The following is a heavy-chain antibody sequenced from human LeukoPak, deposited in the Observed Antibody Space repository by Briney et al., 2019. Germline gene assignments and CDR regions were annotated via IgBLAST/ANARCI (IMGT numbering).Heavy chain of an antibody. J-gene: IGHJ4*02. CDR2: IPGSGVTT. V-gene: IGHV3-23*01. CDR3: AKVPAIVVVPAAMFDY. CDR1: GFAFSNYG. D-gene: IGHD2-2*01. Sequence: GGTLRLSCAAPGFAFSNYGINWVRQAPGKGLEWVSGIPGSGVTTYYADSVKGRFTISRDNSKNTLYLQMNSLRAEDTAVYYCAKVPAIVVVPAAMFDYWGQGTLVTVSS.